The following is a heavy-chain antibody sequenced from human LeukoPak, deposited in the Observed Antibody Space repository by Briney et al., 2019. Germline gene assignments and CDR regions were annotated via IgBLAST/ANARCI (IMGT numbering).Heavy chain of an antibody. CDR1: GGSISSYY. Sequence: SETLSLTCTVSGGSISSYYWSWIRQPPGKGLEWIGYIYYSGSTNYNPSLKSRVTISVDTSKKQFSLKLSSVTAADTAVYYCARPSPLPPNYYGSGSYDYWGQGTLVTVSS. CDR2: IYYSGST. CDR3: ARPSPLPPNYYGSGSYDY. V-gene: IGHV4-59*01. D-gene: IGHD3-10*01. J-gene: IGHJ4*02.